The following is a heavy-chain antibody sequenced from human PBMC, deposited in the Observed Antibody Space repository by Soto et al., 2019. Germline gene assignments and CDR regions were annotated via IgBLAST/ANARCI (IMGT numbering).Heavy chain of an antibody. CDR1: GYTFTGYY. CDR2: INPNSGGT. J-gene: IGHJ5*02. D-gene: IGHD6-19*01. Sequence: ASVKVSCKASGYTFTGYYMHWVRQAPGQGLEWMGWINPNSGGTNYAQKFQGRVTMTRDTSISTAYMELSRLRSDDTAVYYCERDKQQWLVPWFDPWGQGTLVTVSS. V-gene: IGHV1-2*02. CDR3: ERDKQQWLVPWFDP.